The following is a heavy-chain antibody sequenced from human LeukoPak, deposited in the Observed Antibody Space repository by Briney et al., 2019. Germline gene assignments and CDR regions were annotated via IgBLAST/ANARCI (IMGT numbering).Heavy chain of an antibody. CDR3: AKNDYDSSGYDHFDY. V-gene: IGHV3-66*01. CDR2: IYSGGST. Sequence: GRSLRLSCAASGFTVSSNYMSWVRQAPGKGLEWVSVIYSGGSTYYADSVKGRFTISRDNSKNTLYLQVNSLTAEDTALYYCAKNDYDSSGYDHFDYWGQGTLFTVSS. CDR1: GFTVSSNY. J-gene: IGHJ4*02. D-gene: IGHD3-22*01.